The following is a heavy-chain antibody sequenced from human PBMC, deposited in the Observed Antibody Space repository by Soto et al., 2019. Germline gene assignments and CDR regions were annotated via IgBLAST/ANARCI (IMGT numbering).Heavy chain of an antibody. J-gene: IGHJ5*02. CDR2: INAGNGNT. V-gene: IGHV1-3*01. CDR1: GYTFTSYA. D-gene: IGHD2-15*01. CDR3: ARVKPSGYCSGGSCYSVWFDP. Sequence: ASVKVSCKASGYTFTSYAMHWVRQAPGQRLERIGWINAGNGNTKYSQKFQGRVTITRDTSASTAYMKLSSLRSEDTAVYYCARVKPSGYCSGGSCYSVWFDPWGQGTLVTVSS.